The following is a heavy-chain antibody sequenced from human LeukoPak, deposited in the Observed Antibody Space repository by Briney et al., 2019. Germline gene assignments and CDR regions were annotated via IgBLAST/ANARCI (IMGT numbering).Heavy chain of an antibody. D-gene: IGHD3-16*01. CDR3: ARDWAPLGLRLGEPYDAFDI. V-gene: IGHV1-46*01. J-gene: IGHJ3*02. CDR1: GGTFSSYA. Sequence: GASVKVSCKASGGTFSSYAISWVRQAPGQGLEWMGIINPSGGSTSYAQKFQGRVTMTRDTSTSTVYMELSSLRSEDTAVYYCARDWAPLGLRLGEPYDAFDIWGQGTMVTVSS. CDR2: INPSGGST.